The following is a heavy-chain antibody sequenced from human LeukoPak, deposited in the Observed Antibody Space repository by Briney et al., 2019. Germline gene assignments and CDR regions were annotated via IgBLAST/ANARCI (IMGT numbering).Heavy chain of an antibody. Sequence: PSETLSLTCSVSGVSFSTYYWSWIRQPPGKGLEWIGYVSYSGCTNYNPSPKSRVTISVDTSKNQFSLKLSSVTAADTAVYYCTGGPKRSDYWGQGTLVTVSS. CDR1: GVSFSTYY. V-gene: IGHV4-59*08. CDR2: VSYSGCT. D-gene: IGHD7-27*01. J-gene: IGHJ4*02. CDR3: TGGPKRSDY.